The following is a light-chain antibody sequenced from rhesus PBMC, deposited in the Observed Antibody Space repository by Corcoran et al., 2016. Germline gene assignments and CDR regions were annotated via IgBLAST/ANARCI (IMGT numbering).Light chain of an antibody. J-gene: IGKJ2*01. Sequence: DIQMTQSPSSLSASVGDKVTITCRASQGISSWLAWYQQQPGKAPKLLIYAASSLQSGVPSRFSGSGAGTDYTLTISSLQPEDFATYYCQQGYNTPYSFGQGTKVEIK. CDR3: QQGYNTPYS. V-gene: IGKV1-18*01. CDR2: AAS. CDR1: QGISSW.